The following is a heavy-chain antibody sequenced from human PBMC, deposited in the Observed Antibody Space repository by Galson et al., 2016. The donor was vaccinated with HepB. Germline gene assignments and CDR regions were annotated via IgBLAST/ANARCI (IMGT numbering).Heavy chain of an antibody. CDR2: MKSEVDGGAA. V-gene: IGHV3-15*01. CDR3: TTIIDCDSTSCSRSYYYGLDV. CDR1: GFTFTNAW. D-gene: IGHD3-22*01. J-gene: IGHJ6*02. Sequence: SLRLSCAASGFTFTNAWMSWIRQAPGKGLEWVGRMKSEVDGGAAEYAAAVKGRLTISRDDSKNTLYLQLDSLKTEDAAVYYCTTIIDCDSTSCSRSYYYGLDVWGQGTTVTVSS.